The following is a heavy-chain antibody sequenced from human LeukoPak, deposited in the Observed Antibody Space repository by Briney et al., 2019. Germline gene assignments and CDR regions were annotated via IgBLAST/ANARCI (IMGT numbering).Heavy chain of an antibody. D-gene: IGHD1-26*01. CDR3: AVRYQGALGY. CDR2: INHSGST. Sequence: PSETLSLTCAVYGGSFSGYYWSWIRQPPGKGLEWIGEINHSGSTNYNPSLKSRVTISVDTSKNQFSLKLSSVTAADTAVYYCAVRYQGALGYWGQGTLVTVSS. CDR1: GGSFSGYY. J-gene: IGHJ4*02. V-gene: IGHV4-34*01.